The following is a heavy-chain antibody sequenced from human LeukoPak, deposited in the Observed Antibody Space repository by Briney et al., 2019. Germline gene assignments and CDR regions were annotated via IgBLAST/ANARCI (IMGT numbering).Heavy chain of an antibody. J-gene: IGHJ5*01. V-gene: IGHV3-7*01. Sequence: GGSLRLSCAASGFTFNNYWMSWVRQAPGKRLEWVANINEGGYGKNYVDSMKGRFTISRDNAENSLYLQMNSLRVEDTAVYYCARGPGRLQFDSWGQGTLVTVSS. D-gene: IGHD2-21*01. CDR1: GFTFNNYW. CDR3: ARGPGRLQFDS. CDR2: INEGGYGK.